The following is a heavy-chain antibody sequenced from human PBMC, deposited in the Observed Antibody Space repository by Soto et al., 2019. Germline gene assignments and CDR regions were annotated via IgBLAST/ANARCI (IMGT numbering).Heavy chain of an antibody. V-gene: IGHV4-39*01. CDR2: INYSGNT. D-gene: IGHD5-12*01. Sequence: KTXETLSLTCSAAGTSVSLSSYYWGWIRQSPGRGPEWIGSINYSGNTYNNPSLKSRVTLSVDTSKNEFYLRLKSLTASDTAVYFCARRVDGYVPRPFEWWGRGLMVTVSS. J-gene: IGHJ4*02. CDR3: ARRVDGYVPRPFEW. CDR1: GTSVSLSSYY.